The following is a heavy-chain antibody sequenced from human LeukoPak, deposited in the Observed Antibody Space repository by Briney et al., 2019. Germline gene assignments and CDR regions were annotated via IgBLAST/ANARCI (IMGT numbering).Heavy chain of an antibody. CDR1: GFTFSNAW. J-gene: IGHJ4*02. CDR3: TTGPKRIAAAGTSDY. CDR2: IKSKTDGGTT. D-gene: IGHD6-13*01. Sequence: GGSLRLSCAASGFTFSNAWMSWVRQAPGKGLEWVGRIKSKTDGGTTDYAAPVKGRFTISRDDSKNTLYLQMNSLKTEDTAVYYCTTGPKRIAAAGTSDYWGQGTLVTVSS. V-gene: IGHV3-15*01.